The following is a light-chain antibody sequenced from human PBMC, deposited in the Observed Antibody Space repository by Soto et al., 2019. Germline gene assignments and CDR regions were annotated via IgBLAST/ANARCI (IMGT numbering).Light chain of an antibody. CDR3: QQYGSSPLT. V-gene: IGKV3-20*01. CDR1: QRVSSRQ. Sequence: EIVLTQSPGTLSLSPGERATLSCRASQRVSSRQLAWYQQKPGQPPRLVIYGASSRATGIPDSFSGSGSGTDFTLTISRLEPEDFAVYYCQQYGSSPLTFGGGTKVDIK. CDR2: GAS. J-gene: IGKJ4*01.